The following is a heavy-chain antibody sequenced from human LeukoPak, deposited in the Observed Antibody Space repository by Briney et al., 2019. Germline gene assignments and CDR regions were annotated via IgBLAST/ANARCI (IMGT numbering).Heavy chain of an antibody. CDR3: ARVRGYMDV. Sequence: GGSLRLSCAASGFTFSSYEMNWVRQAPGKGLEWVSYISSSGSTIYYADSVKGRFTISRDNAKNSLYLQMTSLRAEDTAVYYCARVRGYMDVWGKGTTVTVSS. CDR2: ISSSGSTI. CDR1: GFTFSSYE. J-gene: IGHJ6*03. V-gene: IGHV3-48*03.